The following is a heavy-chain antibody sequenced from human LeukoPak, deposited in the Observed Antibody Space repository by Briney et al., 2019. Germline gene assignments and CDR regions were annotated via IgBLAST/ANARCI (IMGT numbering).Heavy chain of an antibody. V-gene: IGHV3-53*01. CDR1: GFTVSTND. D-gene: IGHD1-14*01. Sequence: GGSLRLSCAASGFTVSTNDMTWVRQAPGKGLECVSVLYSDGNTKYADSVQGRFTISRDNSKNTLYLEMNSLSPDDTAVYYCARGVEPLAANTLAYWGHGTLVTASS. J-gene: IGHJ4*01. CDR3: ARGVEPLAANTLAY. CDR2: LYSDGNT.